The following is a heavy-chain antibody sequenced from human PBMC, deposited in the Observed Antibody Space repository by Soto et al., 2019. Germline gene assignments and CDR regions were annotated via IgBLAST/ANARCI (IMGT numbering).Heavy chain of an antibody. J-gene: IGHJ6*02. CDR3: ARAPTAMAFYGMDV. Sequence: ASVKVSCKASGCTFSSYAISWVRQAPGQGLEWMGGIIPIFGTANYAQKFQGRVTITADESTSTAYMELSSLRSEDTAVYYCARAPTAMAFYGMDVWGQGTTVTVSS. D-gene: IGHD5-18*01. CDR1: GCTFSSYA. CDR2: IIPIFGTA. V-gene: IGHV1-69*13.